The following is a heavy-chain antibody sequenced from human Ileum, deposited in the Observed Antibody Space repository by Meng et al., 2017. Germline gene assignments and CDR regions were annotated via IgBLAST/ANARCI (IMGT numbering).Heavy chain of an antibody. J-gene: IGHJ4*02. V-gene: IGHV4-4*02. CDR1: RGSISSNIW. Sequence: QLRESGPGLGELSGTLSYTCAVSRGSISSNIWCSWVRQPPEKGLEWIGEIHHSGTTNYSPSLKSRLTISVDKSKNQFSLKLHSVTDTDTAVYFCARGVVSGSHYNTYWGQGILVTVSS. D-gene: IGHD3-10*01. CDR2: IHHSGTT. CDR3: ARGVVSGSHYNTY.